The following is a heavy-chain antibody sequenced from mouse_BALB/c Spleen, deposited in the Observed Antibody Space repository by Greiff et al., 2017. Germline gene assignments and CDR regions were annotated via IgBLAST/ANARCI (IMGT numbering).Heavy chain of an antibody. V-gene: IGHV7-3*02. CDR2: IRNKANGYTT. CDR1: GFTFTDYY. CDR3: ARDRTKLAWFAY. D-gene: IGHD4-1*01. J-gene: IGHJ3*01. Sequence: EVQLVESGGGLVQPGGSLRLSCATSGFTFTDYYMSWVRQPPGKALEWLGFIRNKANGYTTEYSASVKGRFTISRDNSQSILYLQMNTLRAEDSATYYCARDRTKLAWFAYWGQGTLVTVSA.